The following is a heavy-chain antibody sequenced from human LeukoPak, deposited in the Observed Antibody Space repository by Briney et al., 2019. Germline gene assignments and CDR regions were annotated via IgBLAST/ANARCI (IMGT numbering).Heavy chain of an antibody. Sequence: GGSLRLSCAASGFTFNYYGTHWVRQTPGKGLEYVSAVSSDGSTTYYANSVKGRFTISRDNSKNTLYLQMGSLRPEDMAVYYCARDGCPTTVCYDYWGQGTLVTVSS. J-gene: IGHJ4*02. CDR1: GFTFNYYG. CDR2: VSSDGSTT. CDR3: ARDGCPTTVCYDY. V-gene: IGHV3-64*01. D-gene: IGHD2-8*01.